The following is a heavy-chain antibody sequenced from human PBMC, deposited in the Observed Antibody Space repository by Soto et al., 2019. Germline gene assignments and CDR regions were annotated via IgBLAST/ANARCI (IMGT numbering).Heavy chain of an antibody. Sequence: PSETLSLTCTVSGGSISSGGYYWSWIRQHPGKGLEWIGYIYYSGSTYYNPSLKSRVTISVDTSKNQFSLKLSSVTAAETAVYYCARDRYDSSGYVDYWGQGTLVTVSS. D-gene: IGHD3-22*01. J-gene: IGHJ4*02. CDR2: IYYSGST. V-gene: IGHV4-31*03. CDR3: ARDRYDSSGYVDY. CDR1: GGSISSGGYY.